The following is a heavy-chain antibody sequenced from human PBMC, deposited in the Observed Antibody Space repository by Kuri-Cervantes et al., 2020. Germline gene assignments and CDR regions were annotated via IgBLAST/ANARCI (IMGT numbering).Heavy chain of an antibody. V-gene: IGHV4-38-2*01. J-gene: IGHJ2*01. CDR2: IYHSGST. D-gene: IGHD4-23*01. CDR3: ATNYGGNTAYWYFDL. CDR1: SYSISCGYY. Sequence: SETLSLTCAVSSYSISCGYYWGWIRQPPGKGPEWIGSIYHSGSTYYNPSLKSRVTISVDTSKNQFSLKLSSVTAADTAVYYCATNYGGNTAYWYFDLRGRGTLVTVSS.